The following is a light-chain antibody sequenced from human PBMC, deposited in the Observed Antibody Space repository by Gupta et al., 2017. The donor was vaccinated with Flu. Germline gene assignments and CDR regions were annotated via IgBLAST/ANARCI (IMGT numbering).Light chain of an antibody. CDR3: QQRSNWPPWT. V-gene: IGKV3-11*01. CDR2: DAA. Sequence: IVLTQSPTTLSLSPGERATLSCRASQSVSSYLAWYQQKPGQGPRLLIYDAANRDTGIPARFSGSGSGIDFTLTISSREHEDVAVYYCQQRSNWPPWTFGQGTKVEIK. CDR1: QSVSSY. J-gene: IGKJ1*01.